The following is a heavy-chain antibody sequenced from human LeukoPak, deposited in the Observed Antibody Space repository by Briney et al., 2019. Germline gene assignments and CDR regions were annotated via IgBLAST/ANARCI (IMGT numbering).Heavy chain of an antibody. Sequence: PSETLSLTCTVSGGSISSYYWSWIRQPAGKGLEWIGRIYTSGSTNYNPSLKSRVTMSVDTSKNQFSLKLSSGTAADTAVYYCARSGPYYYGSGSYYPDYWGQGTLVTVSS. CDR1: GGSISSYY. CDR3: ARSGPYYYGSGSYYPDY. D-gene: IGHD3-10*01. J-gene: IGHJ4*02. CDR2: IYTSGST. V-gene: IGHV4-4*07.